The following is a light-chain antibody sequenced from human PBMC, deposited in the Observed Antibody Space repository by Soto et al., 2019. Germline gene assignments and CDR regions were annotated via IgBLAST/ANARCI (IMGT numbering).Light chain of an antibody. CDR1: QDIRND. CDR2: AAS. V-gene: IGKV1-6*01. J-gene: IGKJ1*01. CDR3: LQDYNYPRT. Sequence: AIQMTQSPSSLSASVGDRVTITCRASQDIRNDLGWYQHKPGKVPKLLIYAASSLQSGVPSRFSGSGSGTDFTLTISSLQPEDFVTYYCLQDYNYPRTFGQGTKVEVK.